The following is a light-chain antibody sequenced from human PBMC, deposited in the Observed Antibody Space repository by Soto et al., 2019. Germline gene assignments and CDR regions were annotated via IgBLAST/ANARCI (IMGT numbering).Light chain of an antibody. J-gene: IGLJ1*01. Sequence: QSVLTQPRSVSGAPGQRVTVSCSGTSSNIGAGYDVHWYQQFPGTAPKLLIYGDNNRPSGVPDRFSGSKSGTSASLAITGLQAEDEADYYCQSYDTRLSAHVFGTGTKLTVL. V-gene: IGLV1-40*01. CDR3: QSYDTRLSAHV. CDR2: GDN. CDR1: SSNIGAGYD.